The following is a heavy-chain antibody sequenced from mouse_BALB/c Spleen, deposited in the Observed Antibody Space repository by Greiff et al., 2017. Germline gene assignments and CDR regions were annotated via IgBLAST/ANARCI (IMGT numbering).Heavy chain of an antibody. Sequence: DVKLVESGGGLVKPGGSLKLSCAASGFTFSDYYMYWVRQTPEKRLEWVATISDGGSYTYYPDSVKGRFTISRDSAKNNLYLQMSSLKSEDTAMYYCARGDDYDVDYWGQGTSVTVSS. CDR1: GFTFSDYY. V-gene: IGHV5-4*02. D-gene: IGHD2-4*01. CDR3: ARGDDYDVDY. CDR2: ISDGGSYT. J-gene: IGHJ4*01.